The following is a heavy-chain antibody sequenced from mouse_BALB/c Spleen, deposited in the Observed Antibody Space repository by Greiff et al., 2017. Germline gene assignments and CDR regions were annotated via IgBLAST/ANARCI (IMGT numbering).Heavy chain of an antibody. J-gene: IGHJ2*01. CDR2: ISSGGST. Sequence: EVMLVESGGGLVKPGGSLKLSCAASGFTFSSYAMSWVRQTPEKRLEWVASISSGGSTYYPDSVKGRFTISRDNARNILYLQMSSLRSEDTAMYYCARGDDYLDYWGQGTTLTVSS. CDR3: ARGDDYLDY. V-gene: IGHV5-6-5*01. CDR1: GFTFSSYA. D-gene: IGHD2-3*01.